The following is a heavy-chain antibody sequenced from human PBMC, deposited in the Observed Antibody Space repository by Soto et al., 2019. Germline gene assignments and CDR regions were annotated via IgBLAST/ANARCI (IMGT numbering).Heavy chain of an antibody. D-gene: IGHD3-10*01. CDR2: ISSSSDSV. V-gene: IGHV3-21*01. CDR3: ARDPSSLWAPEYFYH. Sequence: EVQLVESGGGLVEPGGSLRLSCAASGFTFSSSSVSWVRQAPGKGLEWVSSISSSSDSVYYADSVKGRFTISRDNAKNSLYLQMNSLRAEDTAVYYCARDPSSLWAPEYFYHWGQGSLVTVSS. CDR1: GFTFSSSS. J-gene: IGHJ1*01.